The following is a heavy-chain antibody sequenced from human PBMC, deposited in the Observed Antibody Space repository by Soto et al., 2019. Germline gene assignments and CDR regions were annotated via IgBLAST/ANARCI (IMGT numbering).Heavy chain of an antibody. V-gene: IGHV1-46*01. CDR2: INPGGGST. J-gene: IGHJ2*01. CDR3: ARGGNADNVVYWYFDL. CDR1: GYTFTTYY. D-gene: IGHD1-1*01. Sequence: QVQLVQSGAEVKKPGASVEVSCKASGYTFTTYYIHWVRHAPGQGLEWIGVINPGGGSTKYAQKFQHSVTMTSDRYTNTGYIDLSSMRSEDTAVYLCARGGNADNVVYWYFDLKGRGTLDTV.